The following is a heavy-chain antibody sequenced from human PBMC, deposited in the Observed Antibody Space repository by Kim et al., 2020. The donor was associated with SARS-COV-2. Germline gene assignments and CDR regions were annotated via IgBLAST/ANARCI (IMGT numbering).Heavy chain of an antibody. Sequence: ASVKVSCKASGYTFTSYGISWVRQAPGQGLEWMGWISAYNGNTNYAQKLQGRVTMTTDTSTSTAYMELRSLRSDDTAVYYCAREYRATMVRGVPASWFDPWGQGTLVTVSS. CDR3: AREYRATMVRGVPASWFDP. J-gene: IGHJ5*02. D-gene: IGHD3-10*01. CDR2: ISAYNGNT. CDR1: GYTFTSYG. V-gene: IGHV1-18*01.